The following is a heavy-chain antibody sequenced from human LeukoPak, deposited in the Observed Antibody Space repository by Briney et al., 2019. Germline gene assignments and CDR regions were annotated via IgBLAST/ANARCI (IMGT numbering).Heavy chain of an antibody. D-gene: IGHD2-2*01. CDR2: ISYDGSNK. V-gene: IGHV3-30*03. CDR1: GFTFSSYG. J-gene: IGHJ3*02. Sequence: PGRSLRLSCAASGFTFSSYGMHWVRQAPGKGLEWVAVISYDGSNKYYADSVKGRFTISRDNSKNTLYLQMNSLRAEDTAVYYCARAGGVPAVIGAFDIWGQGTMVTVSS. CDR3: ARAGGVPAVIGAFDI.